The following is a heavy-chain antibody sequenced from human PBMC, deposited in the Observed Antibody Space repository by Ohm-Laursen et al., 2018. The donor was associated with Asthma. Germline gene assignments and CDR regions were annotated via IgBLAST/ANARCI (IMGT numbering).Heavy chain of an antibody. J-gene: IGHJ2*01. Sequence: SLRLSCAASGFNFWSYGMHWVRQAPGKGLEWVAVIWYDGSHKFYTDSVKGRFTISRDNSRNTVYLQMNSLRTEDTAVYYCAKVPGIVTPTRQDYWYFDLWGRGTLVTVSS. D-gene: IGHD1-26*01. V-gene: IGHV3-33*06. CDR1: GFNFWSYG. CDR2: IWYDGSHK. CDR3: AKVPGIVTPTRQDYWYFDL.